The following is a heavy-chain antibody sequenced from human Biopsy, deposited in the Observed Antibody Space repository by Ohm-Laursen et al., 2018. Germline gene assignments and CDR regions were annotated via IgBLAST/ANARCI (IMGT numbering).Heavy chain of an antibody. CDR1: GKTFSDYY. Sequence: GTLSLPCEVYGKTFSDYYWSWIRQPPGKGLEWIGQINQSGRTNYNPSLKSRVNISADKSNNQFSLKLTSVTSADTAVYFCGNEVHGRDYWGLGALVTVSS. J-gene: IGHJ4*02. D-gene: IGHD2-15*01. CDR3: GNEVHGRDY. CDR2: INQSGRT. V-gene: IGHV4-34*08.